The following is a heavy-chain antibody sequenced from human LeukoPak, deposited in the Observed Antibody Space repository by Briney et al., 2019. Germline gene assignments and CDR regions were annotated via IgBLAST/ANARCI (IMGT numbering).Heavy chain of an antibody. D-gene: IGHD6-19*01. J-gene: IGHJ4*02. CDR1: GFTFSSYW. Sequence: GGSLRLSCAASGFTFSSYWMGWVRQAPGKGLEWVANIKQDGSEKYYVDSVKGRFTISRDNAKNSLYLQMNSLRAEDTAVYCCARYIYSSGWCFDYWGQGALLTVSS. CDR2: IKQDGSEK. CDR3: ARYIYSSGWCFDY. V-gene: IGHV3-7*01.